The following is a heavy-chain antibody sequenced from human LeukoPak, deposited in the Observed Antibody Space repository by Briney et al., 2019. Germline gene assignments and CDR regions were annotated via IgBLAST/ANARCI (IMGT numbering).Heavy chain of an antibody. V-gene: IGHV4-59*01. CDR3: ARFSWGCSTASCYLTN. CDR1: GGSISNYY. Sequence: SETLSLTCTVSGGSISNYYWSWIRQPPGKGLEWIGYIYYTGSTNYNPSLTSRVNISVDTSKNQFSLNLTSVTAADTAVYYCARFSWGCSTASCYLTNWGQGALVTVSS. CDR2: IYYTGST. D-gene: IGHD2-2*01. J-gene: IGHJ4*02.